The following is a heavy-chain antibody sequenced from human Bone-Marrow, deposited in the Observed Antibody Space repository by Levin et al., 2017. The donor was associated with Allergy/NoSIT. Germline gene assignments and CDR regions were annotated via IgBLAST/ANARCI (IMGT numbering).Heavy chain of an antibody. CDR3: ARGYSSWGYYYYGMDV. J-gene: IGHJ6*02. Sequence: GGSLRLSCAASGFTFSSYEMNWVRQAPGKGLEWVSYISSSGSTIYYADSVKGRFTISRDNAKNSLYLQMNSLRAEDTAVYYCARGYSSWGYYYYGMDVWGQGTTVTVSS. CDR2: ISSSGSTI. V-gene: IGHV3-48*03. CDR1: GFTFSSYE. D-gene: IGHD6-13*01.